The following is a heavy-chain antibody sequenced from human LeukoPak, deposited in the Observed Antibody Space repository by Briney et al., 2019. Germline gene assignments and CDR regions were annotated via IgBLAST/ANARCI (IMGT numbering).Heavy chain of an antibody. V-gene: IGHV3-11*04. CDR2: ISNSGRII. J-gene: IGHJ4*02. CDR1: RFTFSDYY. CDR3: ARVTIFGVAPDY. D-gene: IGHD3-3*01. Sequence: GGSLRLSCAASRFTFSDYYMTWIRQAPGKGLEWVSYISNSGRIIQYADSLKGRFTISRDNAKNSLYLQMNSLRAEDTAVYYCARVTIFGVAPDYWGQGTLVTVSS.